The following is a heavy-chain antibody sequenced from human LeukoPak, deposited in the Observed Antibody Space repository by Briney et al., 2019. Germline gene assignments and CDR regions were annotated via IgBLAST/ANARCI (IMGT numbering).Heavy chain of an antibody. CDR3: ARRGVGYYGSGRINWFDP. D-gene: IGHD3-10*01. Sequence: SETLSLTCTVSGGSISSSSYYWGWIRQPPGKGLEWIGSIYYSGSTYYNPSLKSRVTISVDTSKDQFSLKLSSVTAADTAVYYCARRGVGYYGSGRINWFDPWGQGTLVTVSS. J-gene: IGHJ5*02. CDR1: GGSISSSSYY. V-gene: IGHV4-39*01. CDR2: IYYSGST.